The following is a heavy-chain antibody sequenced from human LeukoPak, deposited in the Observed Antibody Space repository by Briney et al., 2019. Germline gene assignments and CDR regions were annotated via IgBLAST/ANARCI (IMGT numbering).Heavy chain of an antibody. CDR3: AKARVPGGQWLASY. CDR1: GFTFSSYA. D-gene: IGHD6-19*01. V-gene: IGHV3-23*01. Sequence: PGGSLRLSCAASGFTFSSYAMSWVRQAPGKGLEWVSAISGSGGSTYYADSVKGRFTISRDNSKNTLYLQMNSLRAEDTAVYYCAKARVPGGQWLASYWGQGTLVTVSS. J-gene: IGHJ4*02. CDR2: ISGSGGST.